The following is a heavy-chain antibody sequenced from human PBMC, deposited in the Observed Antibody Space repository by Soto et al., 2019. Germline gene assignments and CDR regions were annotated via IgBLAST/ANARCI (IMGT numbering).Heavy chain of an antibody. J-gene: IGHJ6*02. Sequence: GESLKISCKGSGYSFTSYWISWVRQMPGKGLEWMGRIDPSDSYTNYSPSFQGHVTISADKSISTAYLQWSSLKASDTAMYYCASRTYSSSDYYGMDVWGQGTTVTVS. CDR1: GYSFTSYW. D-gene: IGHD6-13*01. CDR2: IDPSDSYT. CDR3: ASRTYSSSDYYGMDV. V-gene: IGHV5-10-1*01.